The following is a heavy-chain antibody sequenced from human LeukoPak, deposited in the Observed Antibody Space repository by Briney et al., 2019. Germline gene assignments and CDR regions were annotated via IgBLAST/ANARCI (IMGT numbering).Heavy chain of an antibody. D-gene: IGHD2-2*01. CDR1: GGSFSGYY. CDR2: INHSGST. V-gene: IGHV4-34*01. CDR3: ARRRCSSTSCYAYRVVVNWFDP. Sequence: SETLSLTCAVYGGSFSGYYWSWIRQPPGKGLEWIGEINHSGSTNYNPSLKSRVTISVDTSKNQFSLKLSSVTAADTAVYYCARRRCSSTSCYAYRVVVNWFDPWGQGTLVTVSS. J-gene: IGHJ5*02.